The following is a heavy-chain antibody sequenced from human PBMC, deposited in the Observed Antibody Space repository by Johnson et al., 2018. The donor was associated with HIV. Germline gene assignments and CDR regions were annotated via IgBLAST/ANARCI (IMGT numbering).Heavy chain of an antibody. CDR1: EFIFDDYG. V-gene: IGHV3-20*04. J-gene: IGHJ3*02. CDR2: INWNGGST. D-gene: IGHD1-26*01. CDR3: ARLKWELLDNDAFDI. Sequence: VQLVESGGVVVQPGGSLRLSCAASEFIFDDYGMSWVRQPPGKGLEWVSGINWNGGSTGYADSVKGRFTISRDNAKNSLYLQMNSLRAEDTALYYCARLKWELLDNDAFDIWGQGTMVTVSS.